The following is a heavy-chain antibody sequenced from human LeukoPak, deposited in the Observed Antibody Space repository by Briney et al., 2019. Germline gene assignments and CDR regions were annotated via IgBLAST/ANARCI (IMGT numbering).Heavy chain of an antibody. CDR3: ARGVGEYCSGGSCYPFDY. CDR1: GGSISSGGYY. D-gene: IGHD2-15*01. V-gene: IGHV4-31*03. Sequence: SETLSLTCTVSGGSISSGGYYWSWIRQHPGKGLEWFGYIYYSGSTYYNPSLKSRVTISVDTSKNQFSLKLSSVTAADTAVYYCARGVGEYCSGGSCYPFDYWGQGTLVTVSS. J-gene: IGHJ4*02. CDR2: IYYSGST.